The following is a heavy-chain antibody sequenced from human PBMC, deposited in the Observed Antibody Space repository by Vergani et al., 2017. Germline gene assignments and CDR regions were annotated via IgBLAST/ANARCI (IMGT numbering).Heavy chain of an antibody. CDR2: LSASDRRT. J-gene: IGHJ4*01. CDR1: GFTFIMHA. CDR3: VKEKIDLGSYFFDS. V-gene: IGHV3-23*01. Sequence: EVQLLESGGDLVQPGGSLRLSCAASGFTFIMHAMSWVRQAPGKGLEWVSTLSASDRRTHYADSVKGRFTISRDNSKNTLFLHMNSLRPEDTAIYYCVKEKIDLGSYFFDSWGHGILVTVSS. D-gene: IGHD2/OR15-2a*01.